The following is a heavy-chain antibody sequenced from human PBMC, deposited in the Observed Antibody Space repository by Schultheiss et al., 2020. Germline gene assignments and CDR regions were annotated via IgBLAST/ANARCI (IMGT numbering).Heavy chain of an antibody. CDR2: ISHDGSNK. J-gene: IGHJ3*02. Sequence: GGSLRLSCAASGFTFSDHYMDWVRQAPGKGLEWVAVISHDGSNKYYADSVKGRFTISRDNAKNSLYLQMNSLRAEDTAVYYCATTKYYYDSSGYWFGAFDIWGQGTMVTVSS. CDR1: GFTFSDHY. CDR3: ATTKYYYDSSGYWFGAFDI. V-gene: IGHV3-30*03. D-gene: IGHD3-22*01.